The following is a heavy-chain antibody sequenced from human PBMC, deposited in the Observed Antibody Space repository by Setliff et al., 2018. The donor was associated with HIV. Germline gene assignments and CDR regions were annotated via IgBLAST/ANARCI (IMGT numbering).Heavy chain of an antibody. CDR1: GGSISSDDCF. CDR2: IFHTGST. J-gene: IGHJ3*02. CDR3: ARPRVGDDAFNI. V-gene: IGHV4-39*01. Sequence: SETLSLTCTVSGGSISSDDCFWGWVRQPPGKGLEWIGNIFHTGSTYYNPSLKSRLSISLDTSKNQFSLSLTSVTAADTAVYFCARPRVGDDAFNIWSQGTLVTVSS.